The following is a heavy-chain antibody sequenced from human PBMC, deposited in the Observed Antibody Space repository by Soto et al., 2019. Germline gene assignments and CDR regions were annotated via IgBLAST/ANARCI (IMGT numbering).Heavy chain of an antibody. CDR2: INHSGST. Sequence: QVQLQQWGAGLLKPSETLSLTCAVYGGSFSGYYWSWIRQPPGKGLEWIGEINHSGSTNYNPSLKSRVTISVDMSKNQFSLKLSCVTAADTAVYYCARENAPAHYYDSSGYPDYWGQGTLVTVSS. V-gene: IGHV4-34*01. D-gene: IGHD3-22*01. CDR3: ARENAPAHYYDSSGYPDY. CDR1: GGSFSGYY. J-gene: IGHJ4*02.